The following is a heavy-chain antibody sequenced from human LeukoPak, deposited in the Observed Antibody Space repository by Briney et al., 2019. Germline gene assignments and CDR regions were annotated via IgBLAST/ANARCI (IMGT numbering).Heavy chain of an antibody. CDR1: GYTFTGYY. D-gene: IGHD4-23*01. CDR2: INPNSGGT. V-gene: IGHV1-2*02. CDR3: ARDPTPEGGNSGSGY. J-gene: IGHJ4*02. Sequence: ASVKVSCKASGYTFTGYYMHWVRQAPGQGLEWMGWINPNSGGTNYAQKLQGRVTMTTDKSTSTAYMELSSLRSEDTAVYYCARDPTPEGGNSGSGYWGQGTLVTVSS.